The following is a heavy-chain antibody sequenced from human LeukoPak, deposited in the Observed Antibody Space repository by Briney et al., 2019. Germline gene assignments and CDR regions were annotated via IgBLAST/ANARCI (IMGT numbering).Heavy chain of an antibody. V-gene: IGHV3-30*04. CDR2: ISYDGTNK. CDR1: GFTFSSYA. J-gene: IGHJ4*02. CDR3: ARVHGSGSYYSYFDY. D-gene: IGHD3-10*01. Sequence: GGSLRLSCAASGFTFSSYAMHWVRQAPGKGLEWVAVISYDGTNKYYADSVQGRFTISRDDSKNTLYLQMNSLRAEDTAVYYCARVHGSGSYYSYFDYWGQGTLVTVSS.